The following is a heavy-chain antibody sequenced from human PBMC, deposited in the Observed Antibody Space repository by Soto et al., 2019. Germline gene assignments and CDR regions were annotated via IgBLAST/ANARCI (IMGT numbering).Heavy chain of an antibody. CDR1: GFTFSNAW. CDR2: IKSKTDGGTT. J-gene: IGHJ4*02. CDR3: TTLPAWEQVYYYDSSGLQYFDY. D-gene: IGHD3-22*01. Sequence: GSLRLSCAASGFTFSNAWMSWVRQAPGKGLEWVGRIKSKTDGGTTDYAAPVKGRFTISRDDSKNTLYLQMNSLKTEDTAVYYCTTLPAWEQVYYYDSSGLQYFDYWGQGTLVTVSS. V-gene: IGHV3-15*01.